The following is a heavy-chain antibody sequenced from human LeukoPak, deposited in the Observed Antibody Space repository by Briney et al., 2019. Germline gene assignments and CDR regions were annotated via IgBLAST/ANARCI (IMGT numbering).Heavy chain of an antibody. CDR2: INHSGST. CDR3: ARLDYYGSGRSYYFDY. J-gene: IGHJ4*02. Sequence: PSETLSLTCAVYGGSFSGYYWSGIRQPPGKGLEWIGEINHSGSTNYNPSLKSRVTISVDTSKNQFSLKLSSVTAADTAVYYCARLDYYGSGRSYYFDYWGQGTLVTVSS. V-gene: IGHV4-34*01. CDR1: GGSFSGYY. D-gene: IGHD3-10*01.